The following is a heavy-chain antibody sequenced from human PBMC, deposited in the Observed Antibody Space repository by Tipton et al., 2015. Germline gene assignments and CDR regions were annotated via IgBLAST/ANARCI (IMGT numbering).Heavy chain of an antibody. V-gene: IGHV3-64*04. CDR2: ISSNGYNT. CDR1: GFTLSRYA. J-gene: IGHJ6*02. D-gene: IGHD2-2*01. CDR3: ASTAQLLMEGYYYYDMDV. Sequence: SLRLSCSAAGFTLSRYAMNWVRQAPGKGLEYVSAISSNGYNTYYADSVKGRFTISRDNSKNTLYLQMNSLRAEDTAVYYCASTAQLLMEGYYYYDMDVWGQGTTVTVSS.